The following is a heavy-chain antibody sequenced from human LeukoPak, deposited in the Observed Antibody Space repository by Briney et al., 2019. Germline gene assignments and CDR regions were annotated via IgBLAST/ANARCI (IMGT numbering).Heavy chain of an antibody. CDR1: GFTFSSYW. D-gene: IGHD3-10*01. Sequence: GGSLRLSCAASGFTFSSYWMSWVRQAPGKGLEWVANIKEDGSEKYYVDSVKGRFTISRDNAKNSLYLQMNSLRAEDTAVYYCARGLGRGYPNAFDIWGQGTMVTVSS. V-gene: IGHV3-7*01. J-gene: IGHJ3*02. CDR2: IKEDGSEK. CDR3: ARGLGRGYPNAFDI.